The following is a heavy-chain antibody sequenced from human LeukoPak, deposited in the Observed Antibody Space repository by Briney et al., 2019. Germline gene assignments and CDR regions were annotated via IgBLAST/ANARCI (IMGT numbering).Heavy chain of an antibody. V-gene: IGHV3-23*01. J-gene: IGHJ6*03. CDR1: GFTFSSYA. CDR2: ISGRGGST. CDR3: ARGLRFLEWSHYYYMDV. Sequence: GGSLRLSCAASGFTFSSYAMSWVRQAPGKGLEWVSAISGRGGSTYYADSVKGRFTISRDNSKNTLYLQMNSLRAEDTAVYYCARGLRFLEWSHYYYMDVWGKGTTVTVSS. D-gene: IGHD3-3*01.